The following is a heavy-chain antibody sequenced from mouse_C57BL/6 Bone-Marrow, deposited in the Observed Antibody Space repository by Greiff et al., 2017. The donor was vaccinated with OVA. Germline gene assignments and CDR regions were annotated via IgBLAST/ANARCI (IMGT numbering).Heavy chain of an antibody. CDR1: GYTFTSYW. J-gene: IGHJ1*03. Sequence: VQLQQPGAELVKPGASVKVSCKASGYTFTSYWMHWVKQRPGQGLEWIGRIHPSDSDTNYNQKFKGKATLTVDKSSSTAYMQLSSLTSEDSAVFDSAISSSYDWYFDVWDTGTTVTVSS. CDR3: AISSSYDWYFDV. D-gene: IGHD1-1*01. V-gene: IGHV1-74*01. CDR2: IHPSDSDT.